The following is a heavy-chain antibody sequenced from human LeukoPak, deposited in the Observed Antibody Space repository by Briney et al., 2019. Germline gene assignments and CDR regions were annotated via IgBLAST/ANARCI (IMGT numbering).Heavy chain of an antibody. J-gene: IGHJ6*04. Sequence: GGSLRLSCAASGFTFSSYEMNCVREAPGKGLDWVSYISTSGSTIYYADSVKGRFTISRDNAKNSLYLQMNSLRAEDTAVYYCAELGITMIGGVWGKGTTVTISS. V-gene: IGHV3-48*03. D-gene: IGHD3-10*02. CDR1: GFTFSSYE. CDR3: AELGITMIGGV. CDR2: ISTSGSTI.